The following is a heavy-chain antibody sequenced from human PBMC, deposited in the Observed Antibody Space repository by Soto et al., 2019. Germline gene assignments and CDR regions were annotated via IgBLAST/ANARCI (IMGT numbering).Heavy chain of an antibody. V-gene: IGHV4-34*01. CDR1: GGSFSGYY. D-gene: IGHD3-3*01. CDR3: ARVRDVLRFLEWLLAPFDY. CDR2: INHSGST. J-gene: IGHJ4*02. Sequence: SETLSLTCAVYGGSFSGYYWSWIRQPPGKGLEWIGEINHSGSTNYNPSLKSRVTISVDTSKNQFSLKLSSVTAADTAVYYCARVRDVLRFLEWLLAPFDYWGQGTLVTVSS.